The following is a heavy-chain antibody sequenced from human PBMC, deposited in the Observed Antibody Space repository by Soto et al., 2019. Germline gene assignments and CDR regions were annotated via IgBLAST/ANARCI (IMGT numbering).Heavy chain of an antibody. D-gene: IGHD1-7*01. V-gene: IGHV3-30*18. CDR3: AKSNWNYHYYYHYGVDV. CDR1: GFTFSSFG. Sequence: GGSLRLSCAASGFTFSSFGMHWVRQAPGKGLEWVAVISYDGSNMYYGDSVKGRFTISRDNSKNTLYLQMHSLRAEDTAVYYCAKSNWNYHYYYHYGVDVWGQGTTVTVSS. J-gene: IGHJ6*02. CDR2: ISYDGSNM.